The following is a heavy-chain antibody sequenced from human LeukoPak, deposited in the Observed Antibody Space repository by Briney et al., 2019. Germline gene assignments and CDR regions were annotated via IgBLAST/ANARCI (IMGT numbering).Heavy chain of an antibody. CDR1: GFSFTKYW. J-gene: IGHJ4*02. CDR3: ARGGYSFDY. CDR2: LHPDGSER. Sequence: GGSLRLSCVASGFSFTKYWMTWVRQAPGKGLEWVARLHPDGSERNYVGSVEGRFTVFGDNAKNSLFLQMHSLRDEDTAVYYCARGGYSFDYLGQGTLVTVPS. V-gene: IGHV3-7*01. D-gene: IGHD5-12*01.